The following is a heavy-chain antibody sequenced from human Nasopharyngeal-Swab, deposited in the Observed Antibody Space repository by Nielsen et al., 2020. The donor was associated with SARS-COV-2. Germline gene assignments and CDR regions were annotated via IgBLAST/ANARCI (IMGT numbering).Heavy chain of an antibody. CDR2: ISSTGSTM. J-gene: IGHJ4*02. CDR3: ARGGGGSSGYYFDF. CDR1: GFTFSSYS. V-gene: IGHV3-48*04. Sequence: GESLKISCAASGFTFSSYSMNWVRQAPGKGLEWVSYISSTGSTMYYADSVKGRFTISRDNAKNSLYLQMNSLRAEDTAVYYCARGGGGSSGYYFDFWGQGTPVTVSS. D-gene: IGHD3-22*01.